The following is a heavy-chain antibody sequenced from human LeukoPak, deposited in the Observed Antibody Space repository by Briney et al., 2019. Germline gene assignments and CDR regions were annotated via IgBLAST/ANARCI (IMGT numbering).Heavy chain of an antibody. D-gene: IGHD3-16*01. J-gene: IGHJ4*02. CDR1: GFTFSSYS. CDR3: ATSPRVTLYVMGDFAY. Sequence: GGSLRLSCAASGFTFSSYSMNWVRQAPGKGLEWVSYISSSSSTIYYADSVKGRFTISRDNAKNSLYLQMNSLRAEDTAVYYCATSPRVTLYVMGDFAYWGQGTLVTVSS. V-gene: IGHV3-48*04. CDR2: ISSSSSTI.